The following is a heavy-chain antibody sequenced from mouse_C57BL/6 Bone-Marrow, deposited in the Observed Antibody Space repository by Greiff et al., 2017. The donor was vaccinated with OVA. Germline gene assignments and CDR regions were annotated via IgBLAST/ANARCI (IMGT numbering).Heavy chain of an antibody. J-gene: IGHJ2*01. CDR2: IYPGDGDT. V-gene: IGHV1-82*01. Sequence: VQLQESGPELVKPGASVKISCKASGYAFSSSWMNWVKQRPGKGLEWIGRIYPGDGDTNYNGKFKGKATLTADKSSSTAYMQLSSLTSEDSAVYFCARLEGRLFDYWGQGTTLTVSS. CDR3: ARLEGRLFDY. CDR1: GYAFSSSW. D-gene: IGHD3-3*01.